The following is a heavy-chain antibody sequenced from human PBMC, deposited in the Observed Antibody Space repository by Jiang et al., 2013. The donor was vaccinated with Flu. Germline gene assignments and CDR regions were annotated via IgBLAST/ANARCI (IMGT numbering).Heavy chain of an antibody. J-gene: IGHJ4*02. CDR1: GGSISSGDYS. D-gene: IGHD3-22*01. Sequence: SGLVKPSQTLSLTCAVSGGSISSGDYSWSWIRQPPGKGLEWIGYIWHTGNTYSNPSLRGRVTISMDKSKNQFSLNLSSMTAADTAVYYCARRMALYESSGYSYYFDHWGQGALVTVSS. CDR3: ARRMALYESSGYSYYFDH. CDR2: IWHTGNT. V-gene: IGHV4-30-2*01.